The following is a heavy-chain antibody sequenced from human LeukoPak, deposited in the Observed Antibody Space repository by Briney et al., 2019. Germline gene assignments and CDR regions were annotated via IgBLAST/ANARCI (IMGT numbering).Heavy chain of an antibody. CDR1: GLTFSDHY. V-gene: IGHV3-72*01. J-gene: IGHJ4*02. D-gene: IGHD6-6*01. CDR2: IRNKANSYTT. CDR3: ARVVDYYFDY. Sequence: PGGSLRLSCAASGLTFSDHYMDWVRQAPGKGLEWVGRIRNKANSYTTEYAASVKGRFTISRDDSKNSLYLQMNSLITEDTAVYYCARVVDYYFDYWGQGTLVTVSS.